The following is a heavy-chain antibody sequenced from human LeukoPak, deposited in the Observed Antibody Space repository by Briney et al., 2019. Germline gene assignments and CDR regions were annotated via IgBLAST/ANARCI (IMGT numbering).Heavy chain of an antibody. CDR2: ISGDGSVT. CDR3: ARYSSSSGGAAYYLDY. V-gene: IGHV3-74*01. Sequence: PGGSLRLSCTASGFTLRNYWMHWARQVPGKRLVWVSRISGDGSVTNYADSVQGRFTISRDNAKNILYLQINSLRSEDTAVYYCARYSSSSGGAAYYLDYWGHGTLVTVPS. D-gene: IGHD6-6*01. CDR1: GFTLRNYW. J-gene: IGHJ4*01.